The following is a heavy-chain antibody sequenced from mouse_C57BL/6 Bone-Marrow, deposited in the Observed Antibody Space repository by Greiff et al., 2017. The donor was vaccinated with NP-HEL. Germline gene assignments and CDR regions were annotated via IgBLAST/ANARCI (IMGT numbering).Heavy chain of an antibody. CDR1: GFTFSSYG. V-gene: IGHV5-6*01. J-gene: IGHJ3*01. CDR3: ARRGYYGNSAWFAY. D-gene: IGHD2-1*01. Sequence: EVQLVESGGDLVKPGGSLKLSCAASGFTFSSYGMSWVRQTPDKRLEWVATISSGGSYTYYPDSVKGRFTISRDNAKNTLYLQMSSLKSEDTAMYYCARRGYYGNSAWFAYWGQGTLVTVSA. CDR2: ISSGGSYT.